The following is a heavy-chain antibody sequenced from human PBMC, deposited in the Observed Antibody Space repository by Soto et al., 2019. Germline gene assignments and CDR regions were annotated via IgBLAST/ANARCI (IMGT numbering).Heavy chain of an antibody. J-gene: IGHJ5*02. CDR1: GYTFSNYG. CDR3: ARDRGYNWNYGWFDP. V-gene: IGHV1-18*01. D-gene: IGHD1-7*01. Sequence: QVQLVQSGAEVKKPGASVKVSCKASGYTFSNYGISWVRQAPGQGLEWMGRVSPYNGNTNYEQKLQGRDTMTTDTSTSTAYMELRSLRSDDTAVYYCARDRGYNWNYGWFDPWGQGTLVTVSS. CDR2: VSPYNGNT.